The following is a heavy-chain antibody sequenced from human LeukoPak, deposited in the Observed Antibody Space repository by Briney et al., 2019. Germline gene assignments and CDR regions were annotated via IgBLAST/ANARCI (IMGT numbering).Heavy chain of an antibody. CDR3: ARDAGSGSYYDLRAFDY. D-gene: IGHD1-26*01. V-gene: IGHV1-69*13. J-gene: IGHJ4*02. Sequence: SVKVSCKTSGGTFNNYAINWVRQAPGQGLEWMGGIIPLFRTANYAQNFQGRVTITADESTSTAYMELSSLRSEDTAVYYCARDAGSGSYYDLRAFDYWGQGTLVTVSS. CDR2: IIPLFRTA. CDR1: GGTFNNYA.